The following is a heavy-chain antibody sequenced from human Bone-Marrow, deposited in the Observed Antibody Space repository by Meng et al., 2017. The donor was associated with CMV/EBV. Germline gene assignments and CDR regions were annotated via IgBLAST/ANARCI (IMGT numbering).Heavy chain of an antibody. CDR3: ARSDSSSTPVGDYYYYYGLDV. J-gene: IGHJ6*02. CDR2: INPSGGST. D-gene: IGHD1-26*01. V-gene: IGHV1-46*01. Sequence: ASVKVSCKASGYTFTSYYMHWVRQAPGQGLEWMGIINPSGGSTSYAQKFQGRVTMTRDTSTSTVYMELSSLRSGDTAVYYCARSDSSSTPVGDYYYYYGLDVWGHGTKVTVSS. CDR1: GYTFTSYY.